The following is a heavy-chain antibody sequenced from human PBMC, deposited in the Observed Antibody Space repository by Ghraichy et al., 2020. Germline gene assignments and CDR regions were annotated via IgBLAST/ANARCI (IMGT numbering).Heavy chain of an antibody. CDR2: IYTSGST. J-gene: IGHJ4*02. V-gene: IGHV4-4*07. D-gene: IGHD1-26*01. CDR1: GGSIISYY. Sequence: ETLSLTCTVSGGSIISYYWSWIRQPAGKGLECIGRIYTSGSTNYNPSLKSRVTMSVDTSKNQFSLKLSSVTAADTAVYYCARESNSGSYWGSWAYWGQGTLATVS. CDR3: ARESNSGSYWGSWAY.